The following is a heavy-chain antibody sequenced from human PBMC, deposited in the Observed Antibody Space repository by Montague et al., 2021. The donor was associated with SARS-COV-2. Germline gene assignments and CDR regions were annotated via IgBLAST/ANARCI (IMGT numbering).Heavy chain of an antibody. V-gene: IGHV4-34*01. CDR3: ARLGDGVVPYPRLGVGPYYSYYYMDV. J-gene: IGHJ6*03. CDR1: GGSFSTYS. CDR2: IHHGGST. Sequence: SETLSLTCAVHGGSFSTYSWNWIRQPPGKGLEWIGEIHHGGSTNYNPSLKSRVTISADTSKNQFSLKLSSVAAADTAVYYCARLGDGVVPYPRLGVGPYYSYYYMDVWGKGTTVTVSS. D-gene: IGHD3-10*01.